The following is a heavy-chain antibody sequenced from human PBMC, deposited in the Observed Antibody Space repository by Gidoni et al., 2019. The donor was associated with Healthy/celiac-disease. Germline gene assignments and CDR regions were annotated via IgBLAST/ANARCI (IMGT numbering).Heavy chain of an antibody. CDR3: AREISSSQWRLGGFDY. D-gene: IGHD6-13*01. V-gene: IGHV4-59*01. J-gene: IGHJ4*02. Sequence: QVQLQESGPGLVKPSETLSLTCTVSGGSISSYSWSWIRQPPGKGLEWIGYIYYSGSTNYNPSLKSRVTISVDTSKNQFSLKLSSVTAADTAVYYCAREISSSQWRLGGFDYWGQGTLVTVSS. CDR1: GGSISSYS. CDR2: IYYSGST.